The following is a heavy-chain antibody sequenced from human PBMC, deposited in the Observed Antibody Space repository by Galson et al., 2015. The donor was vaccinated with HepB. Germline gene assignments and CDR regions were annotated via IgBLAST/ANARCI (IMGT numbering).Heavy chain of an antibody. CDR2: IKSKTDGGTT. J-gene: IGHJ3*02. Sequence: SLRLSCAASGFTFSNAWMSWVRQAPGKGLEWVGRIKSKTDGGTTDYAAPVKGRFTISRDDSKNTLYLQMNSLKTEDTAVYYCTTHSRTDYGDYGTDAFDIWGQGTMVTVSS. CDR3: TTHSRTDYGDYGTDAFDI. CDR1: GFTFSNAW. D-gene: IGHD4-17*01. V-gene: IGHV3-15*01.